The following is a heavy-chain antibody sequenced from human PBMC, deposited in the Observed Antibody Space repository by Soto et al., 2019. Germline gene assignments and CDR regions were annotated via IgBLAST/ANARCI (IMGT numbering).Heavy chain of an antibody. CDR2: IIPIFGTA. Sequence: QVQLVQSGAEVKKPGSSVKVSCKASGGTFSSYAISWVRQAPGQGLEWMGGIIPIFGTANYAQKFQGRVTITAAESTSPAYMELSSLRSEDTAVYYCARVYFVVVTAHPYYGMDVWGQGTTVTVSS. V-gene: IGHV1-69*12. CDR3: ARVYFVVVTAHPYYGMDV. D-gene: IGHD2-21*02. J-gene: IGHJ6*02. CDR1: GGTFSSYA.